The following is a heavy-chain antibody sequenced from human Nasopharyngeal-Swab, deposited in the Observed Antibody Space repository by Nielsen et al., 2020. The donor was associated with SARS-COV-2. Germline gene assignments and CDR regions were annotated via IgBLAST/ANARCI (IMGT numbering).Heavy chain of an antibody. CDR1: GFTVSSNY. CDR3: ARVLDGYNGFDY. J-gene: IGHJ4*02. Sequence: GESLKISCAASGFTVSSNYMSWVRQAPGKGLEWVSVIYSGGSTYYADSVKGRFTISRDSSRNTLYLQMNSLTAEDTAVYYCARVLDGYNGFDYWGQGTLVTVS. V-gene: IGHV3-53*01. CDR2: IYSGGST. D-gene: IGHD5-24*01.